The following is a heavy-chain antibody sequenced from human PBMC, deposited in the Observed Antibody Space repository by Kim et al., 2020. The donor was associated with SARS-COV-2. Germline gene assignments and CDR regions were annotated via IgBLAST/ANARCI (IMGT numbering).Heavy chain of an antibody. Sequence: GGSLRLSCAASGFTFGDYAMHWVRQAPGKGLEWVSGISWNSGSIGYADSVKGRFTISRDNAKNSLYLQMNSLRAEDTALYYCAKGRRDGYNSYYYGMDVWGQGTTVTVSS. D-gene: IGHD5-12*01. V-gene: IGHV3-9*01. CDR1: GFTFGDYA. CDR3: AKGRRDGYNSYYYGMDV. J-gene: IGHJ6*02. CDR2: ISWNSGSI.